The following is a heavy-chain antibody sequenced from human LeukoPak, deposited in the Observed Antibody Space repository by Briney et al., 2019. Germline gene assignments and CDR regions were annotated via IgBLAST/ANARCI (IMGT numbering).Heavy chain of an antibody. Sequence: GGSLRLSCAASGFTFDDYGMSRVRQAPGKGLEWVSGINWNGGSTTYADSVKGRFTISRDNGKNSLYLQMNSLGAEDTAFYYCARGRGLNFVVVPAIFDYWGQGTLVTVSS. D-gene: IGHD2-21*02. V-gene: IGHV3-20*04. J-gene: IGHJ4*02. CDR1: GFTFDDYG. CDR2: INWNGGST. CDR3: ARGRGLNFVVVPAIFDY.